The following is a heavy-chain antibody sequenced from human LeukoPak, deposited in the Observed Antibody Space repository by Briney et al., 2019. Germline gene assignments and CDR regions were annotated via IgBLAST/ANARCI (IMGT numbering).Heavy chain of an antibody. CDR2: IFGSGGIP. V-gene: IGHV3-23*01. D-gene: IGHD5-18*01. J-gene: IGHJ4*02. CDR1: VFILSSYS. CDR3: GKTTVGYSSGQKPAWPVDY. Sequence: GGCLRLSCAACVFILSSYSMRGVRQAPGKGLEWVAGIFGSGGIPHYADPMNGRFTISRDNSRKTVYLQINCLRAEDTAVYYCGKTTVGYSSGQKPAWPVDYWGQGPLVTASS.